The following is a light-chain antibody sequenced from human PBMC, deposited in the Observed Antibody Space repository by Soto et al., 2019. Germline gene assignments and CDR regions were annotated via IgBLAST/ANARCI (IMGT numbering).Light chain of an antibody. CDR2: DAS. J-gene: IGKJ5*01. CDR1: QSVSSY. Sequence: EIVLTQSPSTLSLSPRERATLSCRASQSVSSYLAWYQQKPGQAPRLLIYDASNRATGIPARFSGSGSGTDFTLTISSLEPEDFAVYYCQQRSNWPPITFGQGTRLEFK. V-gene: IGKV3-11*01. CDR3: QQRSNWPPIT.